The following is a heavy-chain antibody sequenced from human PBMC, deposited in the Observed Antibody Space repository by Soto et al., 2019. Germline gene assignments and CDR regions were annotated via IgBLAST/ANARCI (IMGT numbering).Heavy chain of an antibody. D-gene: IGHD6-13*01. V-gene: IGHV3-9*01. CDR1: GFTFDDYA. Sequence: ALRLSCAASGFTFDDYAMHWVRQVPGKGLEWVSGINWDSGSIGYGDSVKGRFAISRDNAKNSLHLQMNSLSAEDTAFYYCVKDESINWYSGHFRHWGQGTLVTVSS. CDR2: INWDSGSI. J-gene: IGHJ1*01. CDR3: VKDESINWYSGHFRH.